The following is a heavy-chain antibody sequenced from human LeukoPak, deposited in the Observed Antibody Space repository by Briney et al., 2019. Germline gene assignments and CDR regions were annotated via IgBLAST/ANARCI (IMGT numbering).Heavy chain of an antibody. V-gene: IGHV3-23*01. D-gene: IGHD3-22*01. J-gene: IGHJ1*01. CDR1: GFTFSSYA. Sequence: GGSLRLSCAASGFTFSSYAMSWVRQAPGKGLEWVSAISGSGGSTYYADSVKGRFTISRDNSKNTLYLQMNSLRAEDTAVYYCAKDHRGSCYYYDRSEYFQHWGQGTLVTVSS. CDR3: AKDHRGSCYYYDRSEYFQH. CDR2: ISGSGGST.